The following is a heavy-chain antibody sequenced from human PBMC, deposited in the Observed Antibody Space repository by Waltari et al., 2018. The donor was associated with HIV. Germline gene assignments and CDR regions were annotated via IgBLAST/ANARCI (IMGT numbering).Heavy chain of an antibody. Sequence: LHLQESGPGLVKPSETLSLTCSGSGGSISSSRYYWGWIRQPPEKRLEWIGSIYYSASTYYTPSLKDRVSISVDTSKNQLSVKLSSVTAADRAVYYCARMGQTDDILTGHHYGGQGTLVTVSS. J-gene: IGHJ4*02. CDR1: GGSISSSRYY. CDR3: ARMGQTDDILTGHHY. CDR2: IYYSAST. V-gene: IGHV4-39*01. D-gene: IGHD3-9*01.